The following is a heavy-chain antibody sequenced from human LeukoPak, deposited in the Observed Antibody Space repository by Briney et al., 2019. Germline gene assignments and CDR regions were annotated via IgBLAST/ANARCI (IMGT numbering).Heavy chain of an antibody. CDR2: IRYDGSNK. CDR3: AKAYYDSSGSVY. V-gene: IGHV3-30*02. J-gene: IGHJ4*02. D-gene: IGHD3-22*01. CDR1: GFTFSSYG. Sequence: GGYLRLSCAASGFTFSSYGMGWVRQAPGKGLEWVAFIRYDGSNKYYADSVKGRFTISRDNSKNTLYLQMNSLRAEDTAVYYCAKAYYDSSGSVYWGQGTLVTVSS.